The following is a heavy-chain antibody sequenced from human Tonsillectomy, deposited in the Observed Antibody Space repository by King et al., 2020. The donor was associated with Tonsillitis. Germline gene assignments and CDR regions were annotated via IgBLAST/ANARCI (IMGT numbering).Heavy chain of an antibody. CDR3: AKGLGANYYDVHPFDI. Sequence: VQLVESGGDWVQPGMSLRLSCAASGFTFDVYAIHWVRQAPGKGLEWVSGISWNGATVGYADSVKGRFTISRDNTKNSVHVQMNNLRDEDTALYYCAKGLGANYYDVHPFDIWGQGTLVTVSS. CDR2: ISWNGATV. V-gene: IGHV3-9*01. J-gene: IGHJ3*02. CDR1: GFTFDVYA. D-gene: IGHD3-22*01.